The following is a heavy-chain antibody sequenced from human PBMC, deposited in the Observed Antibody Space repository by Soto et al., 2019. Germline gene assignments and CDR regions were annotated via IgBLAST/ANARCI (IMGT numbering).Heavy chain of an antibody. D-gene: IGHD3-9*01. V-gene: IGHV3-21*01. CDR2: ISSSSSYI. CDR3: ARDCRYDILTGFVDPSY. CDR1: GFTFSSYS. Sequence: GSLRLSCSASGFTFSSYSMNWVRQAPGKGLEWVSSISSSSSYIYYAGSVKGRFTISRDNAKNSLYLQMNSLRAEDTAVYYCARDCRYDILTGFVDPSYWGQGTLVTVSS. J-gene: IGHJ4*02.